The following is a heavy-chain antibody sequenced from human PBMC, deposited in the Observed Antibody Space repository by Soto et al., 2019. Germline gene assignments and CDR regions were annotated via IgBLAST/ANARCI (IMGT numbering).Heavy chain of an antibody. CDR1: GFTFSSYG. CDR3: ARDRPSYYDSSGYYPSTFSFDY. Sequence: PGGSLRLSCAASGFTFSSYGMHWVSQAPGKGLERVAVIWYDGSNKYYADSVKGRFTISRDNSKNTLYLQMNSLRAEDTAVYYCARDRPSYYDSSGYYPSTFSFDYWGQGTLVTVSS. D-gene: IGHD3-22*01. J-gene: IGHJ4*02. V-gene: IGHV3-33*01. CDR2: IWYDGSNK.